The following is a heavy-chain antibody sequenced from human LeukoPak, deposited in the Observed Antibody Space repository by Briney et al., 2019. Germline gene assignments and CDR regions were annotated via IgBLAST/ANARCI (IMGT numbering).Heavy chain of an antibody. CDR3: ATVAVQLAPTF. V-gene: IGHV3-30*03. Sequence: GGSLRLSCAASGFTFSSYGMHWVRQAPGKGLEWVAVISHDGSNKYYADSVKGRFTISRDNSKNTLYLQMNSLRAEDTAVYYCATVAVQLAPTFWGQGTLVTVSS. J-gene: IGHJ4*02. CDR1: GFTFSSYG. D-gene: IGHD1-1*01. CDR2: ISHDGSNK.